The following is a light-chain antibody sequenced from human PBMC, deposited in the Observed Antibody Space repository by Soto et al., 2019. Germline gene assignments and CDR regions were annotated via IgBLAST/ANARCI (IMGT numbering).Light chain of an antibody. Sequence: EIVLTQSPATLSLSPGERATLSCRASQSVSSYLAWYQQKPGQAPRLLIYDASNRATVIAARFSGSGSETDFTLTISSLEAEECAVCYCQQRSNWPWTFGQGTKVEIK. J-gene: IGKJ1*01. V-gene: IGKV3-11*01. CDR2: DAS. CDR3: QQRSNWPWT. CDR1: QSVSSY.